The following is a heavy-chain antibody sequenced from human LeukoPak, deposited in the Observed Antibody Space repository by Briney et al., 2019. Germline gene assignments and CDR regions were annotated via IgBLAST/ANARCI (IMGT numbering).Heavy chain of an antibody. V-gene: IGHV4-4*07. CDR2: IYTSGST. CDR3: ARRRITRYAFDI. D-gene: IGHD3-10*01. J-gene: IGHJ3*02. Sequence: AETLSLTCTVSGGSFSEYYWGWIRQPAGKGLEWIGRIYTSGSTNYHPSLKSRVTMSVDTSKNQFSLKLSSVTAADTAVYYCARRRITRYAFDIWGQGTMVTVSS. CDR1: GGSFSEYY.